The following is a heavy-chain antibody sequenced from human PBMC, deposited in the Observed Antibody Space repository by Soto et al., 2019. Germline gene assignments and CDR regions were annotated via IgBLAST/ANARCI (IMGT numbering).Heavy chain of an antibody. CDR3: ANYYDILTGFDY. CDR2: INNSGGT. J-gene: IGHJ4*02. D-gene: IGHD3-9*01. V-gene: IGHV4-34*01. CDR1: GGSFSGYF. Sequence: PSETLSLTCAVYGGSFSGYFWSWLRQPPGKGLEWIGEINNSGGTNYNPSLKSRVTMSVDTSKKQFSLKLSSVTAADTAVYYSANYYDILTGFDYWGQGTLVTVSS.